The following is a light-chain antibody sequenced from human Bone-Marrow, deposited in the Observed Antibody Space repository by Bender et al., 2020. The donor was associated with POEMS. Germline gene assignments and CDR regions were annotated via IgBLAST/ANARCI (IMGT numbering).Light chain of an antibody. CDR1: SGHSSYA. J-gene: IGLJ7*01. V-gene: IGLV4-69*01. Sequence: QLMLTQSPSASASLGASVKLTCTLSSGHSSYAIAWHQQQPEKGPRYLMKVNGDGSHIKGDGIPDRFSGSSSGAERYLTISSLQSEDEADYYCQTWGTGMETEVFGGGTRLTVL. CDR3: QTWGTGMETEV. CDR2: VNGDGSH.